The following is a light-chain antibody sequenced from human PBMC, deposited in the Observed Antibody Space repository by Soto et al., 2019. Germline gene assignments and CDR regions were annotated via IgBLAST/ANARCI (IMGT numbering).Light chain of an antibody. CDR3: QQYSDYPRT. CDR1: QTINIW. J-gene: IGKJ1*01. V-gene: IGKV1-5*03. CDR2: KAS. Sequence: DIQMTQSPSTLSASVGDRVTITCRASQTINIWLAWYQQKPGKAPKLLIYKASSLESGVPSRFSGSGSGTEFTLTISSLQPDDFATYYCQQYSDYPRTFGQGTKVEIK.